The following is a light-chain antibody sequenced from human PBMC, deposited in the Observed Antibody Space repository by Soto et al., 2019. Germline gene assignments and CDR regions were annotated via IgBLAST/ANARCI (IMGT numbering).Light chain of an antibody. CDR1: QSVSSN. J-gene: IGKJ4*01. CDR3: HQYNNWPPLT. V-gene: IGKV3-15*01. Sequence: EIVMTQSPATLSVSPGERATLSCRASQSVSSNLAWYQQKPVQAPRRLIYGASTRATGIPARFSGSGSGTEFPRTISSLQSEDFAVYYCHQYNNWPPLTFGGGTKVEIK. CDR2: GAS.